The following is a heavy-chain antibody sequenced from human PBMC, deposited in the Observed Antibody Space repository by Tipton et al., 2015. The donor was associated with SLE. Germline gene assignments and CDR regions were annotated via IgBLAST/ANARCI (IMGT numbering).Heavy chain of an antibody. J-gene: IGHJ4*02. D-gene: IGHD6-19*01. V-gene: IGHV4-39*01. CDR1: GGSISSSSYY. CDR3: ARLKWKQWMVGRYHFDN. Sequence: TLSLTCTVSGGSISSSSYYWGWIRQPPGKGLEWIGHIYFSGSTYYNPSLKSRVTISVDTSKNQFPLKLSSVTAADTAVYYCARLKWKQWMVGRYHFDNWGQGTLVTVSS. CDR2: IYFSGST.